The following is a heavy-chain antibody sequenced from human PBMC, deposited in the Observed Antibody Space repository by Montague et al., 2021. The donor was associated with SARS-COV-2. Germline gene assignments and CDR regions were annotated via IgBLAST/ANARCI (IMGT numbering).Heavy chain of an antibody. J-gene: IGHJ5*02. Sequence: SETLSLTCSVSGDSIRSSGYYWGWIRQPPGKGLEWIGTVYYSGSTNSNPSLKSRVTMPVDTTKNQFSLELRSVTAADTAVYYCARLGFVELWLNVGGFGPWGQGTLVTVSS. V-gene: IGHV4-39*01. CDR2: VYYSGST. D-gene: IGHD3-16*02. CDR3: ARLGFVELWLNVGGFGP. CDR1: GDSIRSSGYY.